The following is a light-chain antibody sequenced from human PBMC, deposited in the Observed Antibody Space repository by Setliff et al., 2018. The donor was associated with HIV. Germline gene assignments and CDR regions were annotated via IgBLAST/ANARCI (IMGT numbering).Light chain of an antibody. CDR3: CSYTTTFTLV. CDR1: TSDVGRYNY. CDR2: EVT. V-gene: IGLV2-14*01. Sequence: ALTQPASVSGSPGQSITISCTGTTSDVGRYNYVSWYQQHPGKAPKLIIYEVTQRPSGVSDRFSGSKSGNTASLSISGLQAEDEGDYYCCSYTTTFTLVFGGGTK. J-gene: IGLJ3*02.